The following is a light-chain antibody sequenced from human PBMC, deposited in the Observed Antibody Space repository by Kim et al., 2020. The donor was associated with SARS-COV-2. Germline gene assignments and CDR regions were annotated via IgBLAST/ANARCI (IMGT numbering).Light chain of an antibody. V-gene: IGLV7-46*01. CDR2: DTT. CDR3: LLSYSGARARV. CDR1: TGAGTSGPY. J-gene: IGLJ3*02. Sequence: TVTLTCGSSTGAGTSGPYPYWFQQKPGPAPTPLTYDTTTQPSWTPARSSGSLLGGKAALTLSGAQPEDEAEYYCLLSYSGARARVFGGGTKLTVL.